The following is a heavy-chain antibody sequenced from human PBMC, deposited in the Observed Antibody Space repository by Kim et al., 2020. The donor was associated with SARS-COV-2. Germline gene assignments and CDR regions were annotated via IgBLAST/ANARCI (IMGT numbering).Heavy chain of an antibody. J-gene: IGHJ4*02. Sequence: STIYYADSVKGRFTISRDNAKNSLYLQMNSLRDEDTAVYYCARRASGYDYWGQGTLVTVSS. V-gene: IGHV3-48*02. D-gene: IGHD5-12*01. CDR3: ARRASGYDY. CDR2: STI.